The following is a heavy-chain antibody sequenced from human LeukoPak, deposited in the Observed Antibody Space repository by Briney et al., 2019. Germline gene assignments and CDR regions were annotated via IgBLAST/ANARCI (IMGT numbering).Heavy chain of an antibody. CDR3: ARNWFDP. J-gene: IGHJ5*02. Sequence: GGSLRLSCAASGFTVSSDYMSWVRQAPGKGLEWVSVIYSGGSTYYADSVKGRFAISRDKSKNTVYLQMNSLRFEDTAMYYCARNWFDPWGQGTLVTVSS. V-gene: IGHV3-53*05. CDR2: IYSGGST. CDR1: GFTVSSDY.